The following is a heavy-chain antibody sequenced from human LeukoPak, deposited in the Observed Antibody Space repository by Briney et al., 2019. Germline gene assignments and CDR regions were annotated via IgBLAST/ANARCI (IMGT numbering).Heavy chain of an antibody. V-gene: IGHV3-7*04. CDR2: IQPDGSDK. CDR1: GFTFSGYW. Sequence: GGSLRLSCAASGFTFSGYWMTWVRQAPGKGLEWVANIQPDGSDKYYVDSVKGRFTISRDNAKSSLYLQMNSLRAEDTAVYYCARISAYSGYDWDYWGQGTLVTVSS. CDR3: ARISAYSGYDWDY. D-gene: IGHD5-12*01. J-gene: IGHJ4*02.